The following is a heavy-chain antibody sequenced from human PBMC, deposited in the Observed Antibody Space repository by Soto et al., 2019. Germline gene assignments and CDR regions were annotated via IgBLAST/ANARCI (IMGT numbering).Heavy chain of an antibody. CDR3: ARGRIAVAGTDYGMDV. CDR1: GYSFTSYW. V-gene: IGHV5-10-1*01. D-gene: IGHD6-19*01. Sequence: GESLKLSCKGSGYSFTSYWISWVRQMPGKGLEWMGRIDPSDSYTNYSPSFQGHVTISADKSIGTAYLQWSSLKASDTAMYYCARGRIAVAGTDYGMDVWGQGTTVTVSS. CDR2: IDPSDSYT. J-gene: IGHJ6*02.